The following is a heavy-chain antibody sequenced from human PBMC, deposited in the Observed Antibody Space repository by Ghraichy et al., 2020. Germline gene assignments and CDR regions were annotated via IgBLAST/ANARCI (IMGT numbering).Heavy chain of an antibody. CDR2: IGTAGDT. Sequence: GGSLRLSCAASGFTFSSYDMHWVRQATGKGLEWVSAIGTAGDTYYPGSVKGRFTISRENAKNSLYLQMNSLRAGDTAVYYCARSRQQLVHDYYGMDVWGQGTTVTVSS. J-gene: IGHJ6*02. D-gene: IGHD6-13*01. CDR1: GFTFSSYD. CDR3: ARSRQQLVHDYYGMDV. V-gene: IGHV3-13*01.